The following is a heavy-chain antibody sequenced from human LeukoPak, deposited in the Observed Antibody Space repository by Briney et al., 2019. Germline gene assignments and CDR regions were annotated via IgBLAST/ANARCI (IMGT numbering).Heavy chain of an antibody. V-gene: IGHV3-49*04. CDR1: GFTFGDYA. D-gene: IGHD6-19*01. J-gene: IGHJ5*02. Sequence: GGSLRLSCTASGFTFGDYAMSWVRQAPGKGLEWVGFIRSKPYGGTTEYAASVKGRFTISRDDSKSIAYLQMNSLKTEDTTVYYCVRTVVGLNWFDPWGQGTLVTVSS. CDR2: IRSKPYGGTT. CDR3: VRTVVGLNWFDP.